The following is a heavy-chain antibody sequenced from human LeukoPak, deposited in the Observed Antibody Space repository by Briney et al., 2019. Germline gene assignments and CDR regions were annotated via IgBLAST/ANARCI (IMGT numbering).Heavy chain of an antibody. Sequence: SEXLSLTCVVYGGSFSGYFWSWIRQPPGKGLEWIGEINHSGSTNYNPSLTSRVTISVDTSKNQFSLKLSSVTAADTAVYYCARGLGIFGVSWFDPWGQGTLVTVSS. V-gene: IGHV4-34*01. CDR3: ARGLGIFGVSWFDP. D-gene: IGHD3-3*01. CDR1: GGSFSGYF. J-gene: IGHJ5*02. CDR2: INHSGST.